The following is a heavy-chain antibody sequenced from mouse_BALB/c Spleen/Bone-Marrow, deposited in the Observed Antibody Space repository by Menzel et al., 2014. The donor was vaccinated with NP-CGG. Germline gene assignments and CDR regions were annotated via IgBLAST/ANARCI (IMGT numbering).Heavy chain of an antibody. J-gene: IGHJ4*01. V-gene: IGHV1-54*01. CDR2: INPGSGGT. Sequence: QVQLQQSGAELVRPGTSVKVSCKASGYAFXNYLIEWVKQRPGQGLEWIGVINPGSGGTNYNEKFKGKATLTAVKSSSTAYMQLSSLTSDDSAVYFCARWDYAMDYWGQGTSVTVSS. CDR3: ARWDYAMDY. CDR1: GYAFXNYL.